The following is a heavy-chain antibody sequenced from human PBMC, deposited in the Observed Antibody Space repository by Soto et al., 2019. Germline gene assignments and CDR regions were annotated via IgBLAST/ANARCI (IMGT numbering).Heavy chain of an antibody. CDR1: GGTFSSYA. CDR2: IIPIFGTA. CDR3: ARVAAVMGYYFAY. V-gene: IGHV1-69*13. D-gene: IGHD6-13*01. J-gene: IGHJ4*02. Sequence: ASVKVSCKASGGTFSSYAISWVRQAPGQGLEWMGGIIPIFGTANYAQKFQGRVTITADESTSTAYMELSSLRSEDTAVYYCARVAAVMGYYFAYWGQGTLVTVSS.